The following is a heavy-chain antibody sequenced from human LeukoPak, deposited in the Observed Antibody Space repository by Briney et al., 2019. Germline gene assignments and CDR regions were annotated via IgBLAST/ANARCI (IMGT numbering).Heavy chain of an antibody. Sequence: SETLSLTCAVSGGSVKTYYWSWIRQSPERGLQWIGFIHATGSTNTFPSLKSRVTISLDTSTIQFSLRLKSVTAADTAVYYCARHSARGYNYIDFWGRGTLVTVSS. CDR3: ARHSARGYNYIDF. CDR2: IHATGST. CDR1: GGSVKTYY. D-gene: IGHD5-24*01. J-gene: IGHJ4*02. V-gene: IGHV4-4*08.